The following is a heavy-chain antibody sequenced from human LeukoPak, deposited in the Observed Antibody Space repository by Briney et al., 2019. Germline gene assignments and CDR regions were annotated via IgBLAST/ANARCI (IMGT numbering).Heavy chain of an antibody. CDR3: ARQGTVTTYYYYYYGMDV. V-gene: IGHV4-39*01. CDR1: GGSISSSSYY. J-gene: IGHJ6*02. CDR2: IYYSGST. D-gene: IGHD4-17*01. Sequence: SETLSLTCTVSGGSISSSSYYWGWIRQPPGKGLEWIGSIYYSGSTYYNPSLKSRVTISVDTSKNQFSLKLSSVTAADTAVYYCARQGTVTTYYYYYYGMDVWRQGTTVTVSS.